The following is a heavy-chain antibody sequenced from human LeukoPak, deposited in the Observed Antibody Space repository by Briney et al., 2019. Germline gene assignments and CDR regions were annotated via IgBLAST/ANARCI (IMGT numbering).Heavy chain of an antibody. CDR3: ARRRHMITFGRVIVYFDY. V-gene: IGHV4-34*01. J-gene: IGHJ4*02. D-gene: IGHD3-16*02. Sequence: SETLSLTCAVYGGSFSGYYWSWIRQPPGKGLEWIGEINHSGSTNYNPSLKSRVTISVDTSKNQFSLKLSSVTAADTAVYYCARRRHMITFGRVIVYFDYWGQGTLVTVSS. CDR1: GGSFSGYY. CDR2: INHSGST.